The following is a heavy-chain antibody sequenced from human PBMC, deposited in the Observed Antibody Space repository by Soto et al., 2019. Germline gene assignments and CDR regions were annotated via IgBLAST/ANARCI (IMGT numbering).Heavy chain of an antibody. D-gene: IGHD1-26*01. CDR3: AKDPSRTTTNRNFDF. V-gene: IGHV3-23*01. CDR2: ISGGGGSA. Sequence: GSLRLSCVGSGFTFSSYAMSWVRQAPGKGLEWVPAISGGGGSAYHADSVKGRFTISRDNSKNTLYLQMNSLRVEDTAVYYCAKDPSRTTTNRNFDFWGQGTLVTVSS. CDR1: GFTFSSYA. J-gene: IGHJ4*02.